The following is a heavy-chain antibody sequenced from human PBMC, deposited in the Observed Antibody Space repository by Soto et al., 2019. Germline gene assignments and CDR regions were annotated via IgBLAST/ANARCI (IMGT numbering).Heavy chain of an antibody. CDR1: GGSIGGYY. CDR3: AREPLAHSYFDL. V-gene: IGHV4-4*07. Sequence: KPSETLSLTCTVSGGSIGGYYWSWIRQPAGKGLEWIGRMYNSERTNYNPSLKSRVTMSMDTSKNQFSLRLTSVTAADTAVYFCAREPLAHSYFDLWGQGTLVTVS. J-gene: IGHJ4*02. CDR2: MYNSERT.